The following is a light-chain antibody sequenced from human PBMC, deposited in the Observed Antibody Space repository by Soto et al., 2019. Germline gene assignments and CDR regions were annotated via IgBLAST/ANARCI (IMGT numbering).Light chain of an antibody. CDR2: GAS. CDR3: QQYGSSAPIT. CDR1: HSISDW. Sequence: THSPSTLSASLGDRVTIACRASHSISDWLAWYQQKAGQAPRLLIYGASIRATGIPDRFSGSGSGTDFTLTISRLEPEDFALYFCQQYGSSAPITFGQGTRLEI. V-gene: IGKV3-20*01. J-gene: IGKJ5*01.